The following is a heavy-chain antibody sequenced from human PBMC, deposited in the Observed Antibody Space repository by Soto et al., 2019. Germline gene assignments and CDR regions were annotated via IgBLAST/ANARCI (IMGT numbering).Heavy chain of an antibody. CDR2: IRGTTNGGTT. CDR3: TTDLKWSGGDY. CDR1: GLTFRDAW. J-gene: IGHJ4*02. V-gene: IGHV3-15*07. Sequence: EVHLVESGGGLAKPGGSLRLSCVVSGLTFRDAWVNWVRQAPGEGLEWVGRIRGTTNGGTTDYAAPVKGRFTISRDDSKNTAYLQSNRLKVEDTAIYHCTTDLKWSGGDYWGQGTLVSVSS. D-gene: IGHD3-10*01.